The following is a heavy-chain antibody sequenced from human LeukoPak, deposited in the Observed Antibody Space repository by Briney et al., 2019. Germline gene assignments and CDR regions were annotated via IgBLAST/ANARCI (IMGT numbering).Heavy chain of an antibody. CDR2: IYYSGNT. V-gene: IGHV4-39*01. D-gene: IGHD1-14*01. Sequence: SSETLSLTCTVSGGSISSSSFYWGWIRQPPGKGLEWIGSIYYSGNTYYTPSLKSRVTISVDTSKNQFSLKLSSVTAADTAVYYCARLNQGNRFDYWGQGTLVTVSS. CDR3: ARLNQGNRFDY. CDR1: GGSISSSSFY. J-gene: IGHJ4*02.